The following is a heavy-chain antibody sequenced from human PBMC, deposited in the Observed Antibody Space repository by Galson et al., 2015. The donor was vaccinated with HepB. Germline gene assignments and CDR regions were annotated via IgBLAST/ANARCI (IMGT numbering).Heavy chain of an antibody. CDR1: GGTFSSYA. CDR3: ARGGIAARGLAFDI. J-gene: IGHJ3*02. V-gene: IGHV1-69*13. Sequence: SVKVSCKASGGTFSSYAISWVRQAPGQGLEWMGGIIPIFGTANYAQKFQGRVTITADESTSTAYMELSSLRSEDTAVYYCARGGIAARGLAFDIWGQGTMVPVSS. CDR2: IIPIFGTA. D-gene: IGHD6-6*01.